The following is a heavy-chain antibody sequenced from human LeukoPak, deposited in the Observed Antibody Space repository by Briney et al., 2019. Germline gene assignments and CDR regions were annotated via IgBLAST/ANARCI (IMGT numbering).Heavy chain of an antibody. CDR2: ISWNSGSI. J-gene: IGHJ4*02. Sequence: GGSLRLSCAASGFTFDDYAMHWVRQAPGKGLEWVSGISWNSGSIGYADSVKGRFTISRDNAKNSLYLQMNSLRAEDTALYYCASYSSSQNFDYWGQGTLVTVSS. CDR3: ASYSSSQNFDY. D-gene: IGHD6-13*01. V-gene: IGHV3-9*01. CDR1: GFTFDDYA.